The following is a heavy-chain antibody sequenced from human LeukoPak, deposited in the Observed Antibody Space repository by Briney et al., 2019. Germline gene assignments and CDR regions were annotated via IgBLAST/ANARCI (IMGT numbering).Heavy chain of an antibody. J-gene: IGHJ4*02. CDR3: ARGRSRVVPAAIGY. V-gene: IGHV1-8*01. Sequence: ASVKVSCKASGYTFTSYDINWVRQATGQELEWMGWMNPNSGNTGYAQKFQGRVTMTRNTSISTAYMELSSLRSEDTAVYYCARGRSRVVPAAIGYWGQGTLVTVSS. D-gene: IGHD2-2*02. CDR2: MNPNSGNT. CDR1: GYTFTSYD.